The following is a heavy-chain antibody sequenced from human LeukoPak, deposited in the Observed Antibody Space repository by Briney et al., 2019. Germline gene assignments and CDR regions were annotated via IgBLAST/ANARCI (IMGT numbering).Heavy chain of an antibody. D-gene: IGHD1-26*01. CDR3: ARSGLSGSYGYFQH. CDR1: GFTFDDYG. V-gene: IGHV3-20*04. CDR2: SNWNGGRP. Sequence: PGGSLRLSCAAPGFTFDDYGMSPVRQAPAQGLEWASGSNWNGGRPGYAASVNGRSTIPRDNAKNSLYLQMNSVRAEDTALYYCARSGLSGSYGYFQHWGQGTLVTVSS. J-gene: IGHJ1*01.